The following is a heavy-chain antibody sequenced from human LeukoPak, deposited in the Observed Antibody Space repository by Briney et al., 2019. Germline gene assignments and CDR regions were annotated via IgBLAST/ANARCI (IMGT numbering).Heavy chain of an antibody. CDR1: GDSVSTNSVG. CDR2: TYYNSNWYN. J-gene: IGHJ4*02. V-gene: IGHV6-1*01. D-gene: IGHD5-24*01. CDR3: ARGWLQSGFDY. Sequence: SQTLSLTCAISGDSVSTNSVGWNWIRQSPSRGLEWLGRTYYNSNWYNHYAASVKSRIIINPDTSKNQFSLQLNSVTPEDTAVYYCARGWLQSGFDYWGQGTLVTVSS.